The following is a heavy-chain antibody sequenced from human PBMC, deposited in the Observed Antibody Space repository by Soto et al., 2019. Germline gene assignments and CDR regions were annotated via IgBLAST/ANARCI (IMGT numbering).Heavy chain of an antibody. V-gene: IGHV4-34*01. CDR3: ARVERGTATTVVDAFDI. Sequence: QVQLQQWGAGLLKPSETLSLTCAVYGGSVNSGNYYWSWIRQPTGKGLEWIGEMSHSGGTHFNPYLKSRVTISVYTSKNQFTLKMISVTAADTALYYCARVERGTATTVVDAFDIWGPGTLVTVSS. D-gene: IGHD1-1*01. CDR2: MSHSGGT. J-gene: IGHJ3*02. CDR1: GGSVNSGNYY.